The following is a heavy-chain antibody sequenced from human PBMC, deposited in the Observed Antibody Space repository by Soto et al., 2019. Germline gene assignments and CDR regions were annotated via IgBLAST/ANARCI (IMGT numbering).Heavy chain of an antibody. CDR3: ARDRGILTGYSLYSYYGMDV. D-gene: IGHD3-9*01. Sequence: QVQLQQSGPGLVKPSQTLSLTCAISGDSVSSNSAAWNWIRQSPSRGLEWLGRTYYRSKWYNDHAASVKSPITINPDTSKNQFSLQLNSVTPEDTAVYYCARDRGILTGYSLYSYYGMDVWGQGTTVTVSS. CDR2: TYYRSKWYN. J-gene: IGHJ6*02. CDR1: GDSVSSNSAA. V-gene: IGHV6-1*01.